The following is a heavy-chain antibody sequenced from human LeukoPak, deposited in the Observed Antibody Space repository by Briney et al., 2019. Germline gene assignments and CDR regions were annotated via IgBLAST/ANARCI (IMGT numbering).Heavy chain of an antibody. V-gene: IGHV3-21*01. CDR1: GFTFSSYS. D-gene: IGHD4-17*01. J-gene: IGHJ3*02. Sequence: GGSLRLSCAASGFTFSSYSMNWVRQAPGKGLEWVSSISSSSSYIYYADSVKGRFTISRDNAKNSLYLQMNSLRAEDTAVYYCARGTSDYGDFYAFDIWGQGTMVTVSS. CDR3: ARGTSDYGDFYAFDI. CDR2: ISSSSSYI.